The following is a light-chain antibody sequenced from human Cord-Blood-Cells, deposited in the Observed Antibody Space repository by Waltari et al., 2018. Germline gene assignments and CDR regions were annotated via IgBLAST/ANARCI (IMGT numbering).Light chain of an antibody. CDR3: QQYNNWPAWT. V-gene: IGKV3-15*01. Sequence: EIVMTQSPATLSVSPGARAALSCRASQSVSSNLDWYQHKPGQAPRLLIYGASTRSTGIPARCSGSGAGTVFTLTISSLQSEDFAVYYGQQYNNWPAWTFGQGTKVEIK. J-gene: IGKJ1*01. CDR1: QSVSSN. CDR2: GAS.